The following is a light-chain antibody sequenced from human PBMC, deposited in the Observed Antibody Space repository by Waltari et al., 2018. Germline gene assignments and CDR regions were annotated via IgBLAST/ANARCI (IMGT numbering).Light chain of an antibody. CDR1: RSLTTNY. CDR2: DSS. J-gene: IGKJ4*01. Sequence: EIVLTQSPGTLSLSPGERATLSCRASRSLTTNYLAWYQQKPGQAPRLLIYDSSSRATGIPDRFSGSGSATDFTLTISRLEPEDFVVYYCQQYGSSPPLTFGAGTKVEIK. CDR3: QQYGSSPPLT. V-gene: IGKV3-20*01.